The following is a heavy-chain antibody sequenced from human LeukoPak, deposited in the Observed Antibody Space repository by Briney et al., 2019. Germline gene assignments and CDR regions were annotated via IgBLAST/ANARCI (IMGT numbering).Heavy chain of an antibody. CDR1: GFTFSSYA. V-gene: IGHV3-23*01. J-gene: IGHJ4*02. D-gene: IGHD3-22*01. CDR3: AKGGYYERPWYFDY. CDR2: ISGSGYTT. Sequence: GGSLRLSCAASGFTFSSYAMNWVRQAPGRGLEWVSSISGSGYTTHYADSVKGRFTISRDNSKNALYLQMNSLRAEDTAVYYCAKGGYYERPWYFDYWGQGTLVTVSS.